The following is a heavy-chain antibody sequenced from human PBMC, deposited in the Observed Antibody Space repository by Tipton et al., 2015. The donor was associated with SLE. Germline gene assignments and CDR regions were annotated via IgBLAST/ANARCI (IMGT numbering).Heavy chain of an antibody. CDR3: ARGGLVIAHFDP. CDR2: TYYSGST. J-gene: IGHJ5*02. D-gene: IGHD2-15*01. Sequence: TLSLTCSVSGGSISSYYWSWIRQPPGKGLEWIGYTYYSGSTNYNPSLKSRVTISVDTSKNQFSLKLNSVTAADTAVYYCARGGLVIAHFDPWGQGTLVTVSA. CDR1: GGSISSYY. V-gene: IGHV4-59*01.